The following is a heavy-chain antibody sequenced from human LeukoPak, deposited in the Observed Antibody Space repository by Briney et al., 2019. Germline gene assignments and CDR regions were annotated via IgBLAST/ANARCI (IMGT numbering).Heavy chain of an antibody. J-gene: IGHJ4*02. D-gene: IGHD4-17*01. CDR3: ARGVDYGDFILLFFDY. Sequence: SETLSLTCAVYGGSISGYYWSWIRQPPGKGLEWIGNIYYRGSTYYNPSLESRITISIDTSKNQFSLNLNSVTAADTAVYFCARGVDYGDFILLFFDYWGQGTLVTVSS. V-gene: IGHV4-34*11. CDR2: IYYRGST. CDR1: GGSISGYY.